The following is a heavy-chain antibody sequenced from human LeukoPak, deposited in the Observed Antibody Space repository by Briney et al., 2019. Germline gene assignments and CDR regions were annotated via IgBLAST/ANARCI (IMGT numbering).Heavy chain of an antibody. J-gene: IGHJ3*01. CDR1: GFTFGKYW. Sequence: GGSLRLSCVASGFTFGKYWMSWVRQAPGKGLEWVANIKLDGSGKNYVDSVKGRFTISRDNAKNSLYLQINSLRAEDTAVYYCARSSYSSSSSVWGQGTMVTVSS. D-gene: IGHD6-6*01. CDR3: ARSSYSSSSSV. V-gene: IGHV3-7*03. CDR2: IKLDGSGK.